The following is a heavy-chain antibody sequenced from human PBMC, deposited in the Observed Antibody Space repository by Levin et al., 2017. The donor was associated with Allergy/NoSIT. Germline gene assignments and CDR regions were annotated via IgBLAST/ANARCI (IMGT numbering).Heavy chain of an antibody. J-gene: IGHJ4*02. CDR1: GFTFSSYR. CDR2: ISSSSSYI. D-gene: IGHD6-13*01. V-gene: IGHV3-21*01. CDR3: ARDLSSIAAAGPNDY. Sequence: SCAASGFTFSSYRMNWVRQAPGKGLEWVSSISSSSSYIYYADSVKGRFTISRDNAKNSLYLQMNSLRAEDTAVYYCARDLSSIAAAGPNDYWGQGTLVTVSS.